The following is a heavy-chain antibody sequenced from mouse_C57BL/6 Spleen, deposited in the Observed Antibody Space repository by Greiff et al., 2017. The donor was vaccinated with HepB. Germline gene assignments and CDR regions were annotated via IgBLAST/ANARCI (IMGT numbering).Heavy chain of an antibody. J-gene: IGHJ3*01. V-gene: IGHV1-55*01. CDR3: ARYGDGYGGFAY. CDR2: IYPGSGST. Sequence: VQLQQPGAELVKPGASVKMSCKASGYTFTSYWITWVKQRPGQGLEWIGDIYPGSGSTNYNEKFKSKATLTVDTSSSTAYMQLSSLTSEDSAVYYCARYGDGYGGFAYWGQGTLVTVSA. D-gene: IGHD2-2*01. CDR1: GYTFTSYW.